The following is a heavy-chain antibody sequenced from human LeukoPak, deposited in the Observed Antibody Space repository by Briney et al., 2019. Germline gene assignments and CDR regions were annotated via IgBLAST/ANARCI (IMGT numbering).Heavy chain of an antibody. V-gene: IGHV4-34*01. J-gene: IGHJ3*02. CDR1: GGSFSGYY. CDR3: ATKRDYYDSSGYYSGDAFDI. CDR2: INHSGST. D-gene: IGHD3-22*01. Sequence: SETLSLTCAVYGGSFSGYYWSWIRQPPGKGLEWIGEINHSGSTNYNPSLKSRVTMSVDTSKNQFSLKLSSVTAADTAVYYCATKRDYYDSSGYYSGDAFDIWGQETMVTVSS.